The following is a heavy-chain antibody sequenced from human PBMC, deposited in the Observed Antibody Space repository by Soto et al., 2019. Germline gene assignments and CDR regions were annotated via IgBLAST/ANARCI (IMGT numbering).Heavy chain of an antibody. V-gene: IGHV3-74*01. CDR2: IDTDGTTT. D-gene: IGHD5-12*01. Sequence: EVQLVESGGNLVQPGGSLRLSCAASGFTFSNYVMHWVRQVPGKGLVWVSRIDTDGTTTHYADSVKGRFTISRDNAKNTLYLQMNILRVEDAAVYYCVRDRDGYNFWGQGTMVTVSS. CDR1: GFTFSNYV. CDR3: VRDRDGYNF. J-gene: IGHJ3*01.